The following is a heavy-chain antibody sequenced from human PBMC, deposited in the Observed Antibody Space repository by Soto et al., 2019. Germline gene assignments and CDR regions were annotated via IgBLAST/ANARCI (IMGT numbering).Heavy chain of an antibody. D-gene: IGHD5-12*01. CDR3: AREYSGYDLADY. V-gene: IGHV3-11*05. Sequence: QVQLVESGGGLVKPGGSLRLSCAASGFTFSDYYMSWIRQAPGKGLEWVSYISSSSSYTNYADSVKGRFTISRDNAKNSLYRQMNSLRAEDTAVYYCAREYSGYDLADYWGQGTLVTVSS. CDR2: ISSSSSYT. J-gene: IGHJ4*02. CDR1: GFTFSDYY.